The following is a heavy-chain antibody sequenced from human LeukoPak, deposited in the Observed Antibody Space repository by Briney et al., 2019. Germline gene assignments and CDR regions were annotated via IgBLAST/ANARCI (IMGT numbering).Heavy chain of an antibody. CDR3: ARAGTEAMTTPAYPVFYYFYLDV. J-gene: IGHJ6*03. Sequence: SETLSLTCAVNGDSFTAYSWNWIRQSPGKGLEWIGEISHSGRTHYNPSLASRVTFPLDTSKTQFSLELKSVTAADTAVYYCARAGTEAMTTPAYPVFYYFYLDVWGTGTTVTVS. D-gene: IGHD4-11*01. V-gene: IGHV4-34*01. CDR1: GDSFTAYS. CDR2: ISHSGRT.